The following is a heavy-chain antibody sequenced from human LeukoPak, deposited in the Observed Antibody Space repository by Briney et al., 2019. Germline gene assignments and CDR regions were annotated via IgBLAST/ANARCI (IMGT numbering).Heavy chain of an antibody. D-gene: IGHD1-26*01. J-gene: IGHJ4*02. CDR2: INPDGRTT. CDR3: ARGGVGASTTGFDY. CDR1: GFSFSTYW. Sequence: GGSLRLSCAASGFSFSTYWMHWVRQDEGKGLMWVSRINPDGRTTDYADSGKGRFSISRDNAKNSLYLQMNSLRAEDTALYHCARGGVGASTTGFDYWGQGTLVTVSS. V-gene: IGHV3-74*01.